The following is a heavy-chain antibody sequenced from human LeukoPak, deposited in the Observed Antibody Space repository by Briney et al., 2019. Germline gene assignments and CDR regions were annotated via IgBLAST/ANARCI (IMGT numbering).Heavy chain of an antibody. CDR3: ARHPFSSPFDH. CDR2: IYVSGNS. Sequence: KPSETLSLTCAVYGGSFSGDYWSWIRQPPGKGLEWIGYIYVSGNSNYNPSLKSRVSISLDTSKNQVSLTLTSVTAADTAVYYCARHPFSSPFDHWGQGTLVAVSS. CDR1: GGSFSGDY. V-gene: IGHV4-59*08. D-gene: IGHD2/OR15-2a*01. J-gene: IGHJ4*02.